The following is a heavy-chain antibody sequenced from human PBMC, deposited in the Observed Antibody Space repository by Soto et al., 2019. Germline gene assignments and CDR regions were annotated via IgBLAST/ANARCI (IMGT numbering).Heavy chain of an antibody. CDR2: INRNGGSI. Sequence: EVQLVESGGGVVRPGGSLRLSCAASGFTFNDYGMSWVRQVPGKGLEWVSGINRNGGSIGYADSVRGRFTISRDNAKNSLYLQMNSLRAEDTALYYCVRGHYGDYLFDYWGQGTLVTVSS. CDR1: GFTFNDYG. J-gene: IGHJ4*02. CDR3: VRGHYGDYLFDY. V-gene: IGHV3-20*04. D-gene: IGHD4-17*01.